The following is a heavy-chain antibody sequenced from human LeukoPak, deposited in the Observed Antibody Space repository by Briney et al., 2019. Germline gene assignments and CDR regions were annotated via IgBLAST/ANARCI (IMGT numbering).Heavy chain of an antibody. J-gene: IGHJ4*02. D-gene: IGHD3-22*01. V-gene: IGHV3-21*01. CDR3: ARGGGYYDSSGYYFDY. CDR2: ISSSSSYI. CDR1: GFTFSSYS. Sequence: GGSLRLSCAASGFTFSSYSMNWVRQAPGKGLEWVSSISSSSSYIYYADPVKGRFTISRDNAKNSLYLQMNSLRAEDTAVYYCARGGGYYDSSGYYFDYWGQGTLVTVSS.